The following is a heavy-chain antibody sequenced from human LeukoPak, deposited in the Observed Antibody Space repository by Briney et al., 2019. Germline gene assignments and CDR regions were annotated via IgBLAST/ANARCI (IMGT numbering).Heavy chain of an antibody. J-gene: IGHJ4*02. D-gene: IGHD6-13*01. CDR3: ARSAAGTLDY. V-gene: IGHV6-1*01. Sequence: SQTLSLTCAISGDSVSSKSATWNWIRQSPSRGLEWLGRTYYKSKWNNVYAISVKSRITITPDTPKNQFSLHLNSVTPEDTAVYFCARSAAGTLDYWGQGTLVTVSS. CDR1: GDSVSSKSAT. CDR2: TYYKSKWNN.